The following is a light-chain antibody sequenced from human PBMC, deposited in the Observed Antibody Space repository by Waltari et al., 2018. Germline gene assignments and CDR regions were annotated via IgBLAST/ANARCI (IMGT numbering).Light chain of an antibody. CDR1: QSVSNY. J-gene: IGKJ1*01. V-gene: IGKV3-11*01. Sequence: EIVLTQSPDTLSLSPGERATLSYRASQSVSNYLAWYQQKPGQAPRLLIYSASYRATGVPARFSGSGSGTDFTLTISSLEPEDFAVYYCQQRSNWPRTFGQGTKVEIK. CDR2: SAS. CDR3: QQRSNWPRT.